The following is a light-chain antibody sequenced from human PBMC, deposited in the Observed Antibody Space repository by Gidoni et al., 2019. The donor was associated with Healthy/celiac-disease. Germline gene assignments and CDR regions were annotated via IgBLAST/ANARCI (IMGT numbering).Light chain of an antibody. CDR3: QKYNGAPWT. CDR1: QGISNY. Sequence: DIQMTQSPSSLSASVGDRVTITCRASQGISNYLAWYQQKPGKVPKLLIYAASTLQSGVPSRFSVSGSVTDFTLTISSLQPEDVATYYCQKYNGAPWTFXQXTKVEIK. J-gene: IGKJ1*01. V-gene: IGKV1-27*01. CDR2: AAS.